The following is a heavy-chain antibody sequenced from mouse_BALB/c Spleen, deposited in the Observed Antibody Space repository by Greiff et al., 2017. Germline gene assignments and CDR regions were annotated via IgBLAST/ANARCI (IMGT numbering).Heavy chain of an antibody. CDR1: GYTFSSYW. V-gene: IGHV1-9*01. CDR3: ARKVLRRAMDY. D-gene: IGHD1-1*01. CDR2: ILPGSGST. Sequence: QVQLQQSGAELMKPGASVKISCKATGYTFSSYWIEWVKQRPGHGLEWIGEILPGSGSTNYNEKFKGKATFTADTSSNTAYMQLSSLTSEDSAVYYCARKVLRRAMDYWGQGTSVTVSS. J-gene: IGHJ4*01.